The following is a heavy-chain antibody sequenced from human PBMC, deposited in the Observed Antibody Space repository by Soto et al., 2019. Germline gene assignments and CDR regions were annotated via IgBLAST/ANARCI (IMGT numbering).Heavy chain of an antibody. CDR1: GFTFSSYD. J-gene: IGHJ6*02. Sequence: GESLKISCAASGFTFSSYDMHWVRQATGKGLEWVSAIGTAGDTYYPGSVKGRFTISRENAKNSLYLQMNSLRAEDTAVYYCARMSARIAVAGTWGPYYYYGMDVWGQGTTVTVSS. CDR3: ARMSARIAVAGTWGPYYYYGMDV. CDR2: IGTAGDT. V-gene: IGHV3-13*01. D-gene: IGHD6-19*01.